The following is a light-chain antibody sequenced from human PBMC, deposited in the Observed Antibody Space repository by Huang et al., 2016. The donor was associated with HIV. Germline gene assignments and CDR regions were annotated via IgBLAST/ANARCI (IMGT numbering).Light chain of an antibody. Sequence: EIVLTQSPGTLSLSPGERATLFCRASQSVSSSYLAWYRQRPGQAPGLIIYGAYNRASGVPDRFSGSWSGTDFSLTINKLEPEDFAVYFCQQYSASPWTFGQGTKVEFK. V-gene: IGKV3-20*01. J-gene: IGKJ1*01. CDR1: QSVSSSY. CDR3: QQYSASPWT. CDR2: GAY.